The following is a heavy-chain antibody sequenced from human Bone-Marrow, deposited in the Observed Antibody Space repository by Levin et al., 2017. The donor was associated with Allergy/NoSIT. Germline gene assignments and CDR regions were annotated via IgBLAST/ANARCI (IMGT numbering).Heavy chain of an antibody. J-gene: IGHJ3*02. CDR3: ARDKSGYDSGIFEI. CDR2: INPKSGGR. Sequence: GESLKISCKASGYTFTDYYIHWVRQAPGQGLEWMGWINPKSGGRNYAQEFQGRVTMTRDKSITTAYMELSSLRFDDTAVYYCARDKSGYDSGIFEIGGQGTLATVS. CDR1: GYTFTDYY. D-gene: IGHD5-12*01. V-gene: IGHV1-2*02.